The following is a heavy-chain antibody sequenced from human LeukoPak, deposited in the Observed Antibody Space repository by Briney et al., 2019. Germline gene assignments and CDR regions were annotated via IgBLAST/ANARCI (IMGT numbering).Heavy chain of an antibody. Sequence: QPGRSLRLSCAASGFTFSSYAMHWVRQAPGKGLEWVAVISYDGSNKYYADSVKGRFTISRDNSKNTMFLQMNSLRADDTAVYYCPRQSYASGWNPFDYWGQGILVTVSS. CDR3: PRQSYASGWNPFDY. J-gene: IGHJ4*02. CDR1: GFTFSSYA. D-gene: IGHD6-19*01. V-gene: IGHV3-30*04. CDR2: ISYDGSNK.